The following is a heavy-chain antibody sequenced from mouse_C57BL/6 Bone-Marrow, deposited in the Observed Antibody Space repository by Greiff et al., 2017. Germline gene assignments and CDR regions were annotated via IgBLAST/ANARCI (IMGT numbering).Heavy chain of an antibody. CDR2: IRNKANGYTT. CDR3: ARSVANWPYFDY. J-gene: IGHJ2*01. CDR1: GFTFTDYY. Sequence: EVKLVESGGGLAQPGGSLSLSCAASGFTFTDYYMSWVRQPPGKALEWLGFIRNKANGYTTEYSASVKGRFTISRDNSQSILYLQMNALRAEDSATYYCARSVANWPYFDYWGQGTTLTVSS. V-gene: IGHV7-3*01. D-gene: IGHD1-1*02.